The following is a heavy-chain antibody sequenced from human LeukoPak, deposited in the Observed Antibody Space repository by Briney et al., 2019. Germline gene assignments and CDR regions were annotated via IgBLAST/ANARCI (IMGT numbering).Heavy chain of an antibody. CDR2: INWNGGST. Sequence: GSLRLSCAASGFTFDDYGMSWVRQAPGKGLEWVSGINWNGGSTGYADSVKGRFTISRDNAKNSLYLQMNSLRAEDTALYYCARARRSGDSSGYYYGYYYYMDVWGKGTTVTVSS. D-gene: IGHD3-22*01. CDR3: ARARRSGDSSGYYYGYYYYMDV. CDR1: GFTFDDYG. J-gene: IGHJ6*03. V-gene: IGHV3-20*04.